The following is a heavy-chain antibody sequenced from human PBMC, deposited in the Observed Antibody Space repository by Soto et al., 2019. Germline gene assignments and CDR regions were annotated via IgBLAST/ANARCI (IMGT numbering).Heavy chain of an antibody. CDR3: ARGVGYCSGGSCYSGVAFDI. J-gene: IGHJ3*02. CDR1: GGSFSGYY. D-gene: IGHD2-15*01. CDR2: INHSGST. V-gene: IGHV4-34*01. Sequence: SETLSLTCAVYGGSFSGYYWSWIRQPPGKGLEWIGEINHSGSTNYNPSLKSRVTISVDTSKNQFSLKLSSVTAADTAVYYCARGVGYCSGGSCYSGVAFDIWGQGTMVTVSS.